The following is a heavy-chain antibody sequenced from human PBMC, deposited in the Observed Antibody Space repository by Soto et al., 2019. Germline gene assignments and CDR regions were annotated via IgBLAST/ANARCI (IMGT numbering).Heavy chain of an antibody. CDR2: INHSGNT. Sequence: PSETLSLTCTVYGWSFSGYYWNWVRQSPRKGLEWIGEINHSGNTNYNPSLKGRVTISVDASKNQFSLNVFSVTATDSAVYYCARDAQSYYYKITQYYFDSWGQGTLVTVSS. CDR3: ARDAQSYYYKITQYYFDS. CDR1: GWSFSGYY. J-gene: IGHJ4*02. V-gene: IGHV4-34*01. D-gene: IGHD3-16*01.